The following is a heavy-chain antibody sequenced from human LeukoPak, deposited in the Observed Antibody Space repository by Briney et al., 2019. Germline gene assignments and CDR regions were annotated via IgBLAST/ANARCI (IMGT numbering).Heavy chain of an antibody. CDR2: IIPIFGTA. D-gene: IGHD1-26*01. V-gene: IGHV1-69*05. CDR3: ASGSRDKDY. Sequence: GASVKVSCKASGGTFSSYAISWVRQAPGQGLEWMGGIIPIFGTANYAQKFQGRVTMTRDTSINTAYMELSSLRSEDTAVYYCASGSRDKDYWGQGTLVTVSS. J-gene: IGHJ4*02. CDR1: GGTFSSYA.